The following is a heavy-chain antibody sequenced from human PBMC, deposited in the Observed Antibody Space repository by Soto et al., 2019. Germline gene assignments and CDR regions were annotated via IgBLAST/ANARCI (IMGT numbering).Heavy chain of an antibody. J-gene: IGHJ4*02. V-gene: IGHV3-21*06. CDR2: ISSTTNYI. CDR3: ARESEDLTSNFDY. CDR1: GFTFTRYS. Sequence: EVQLVESGGGLVKPWGSLSLSCAASGFTFTRYSMNWVRQAPGKGLEWVSSISSTTNYIYYGDSMKGRFTISRDNAKNSLYLEMNSLRAEDTAVYYFARESEDLTSNFDYWGQGTLVTVSS.